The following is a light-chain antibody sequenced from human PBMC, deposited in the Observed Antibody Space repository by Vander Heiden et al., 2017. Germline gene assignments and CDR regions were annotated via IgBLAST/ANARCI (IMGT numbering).Light chain of an antibody. CDR2: DAS. CDR3: QQRSNWPLSYT. Sequence: IVLTQSPATLSLSPGERATLSCRASQSVSSYLAWYQQKPGQAPRLLIYDASNRATGIPARFSGSGSGTDFTLTISSLEPEDFAVYYCQQRSNWPLSYTFGQGTKLEIK. J-gene: IGKJ2*01. CDR1: QSVSSY. V-gene: IGKV3-11*01.